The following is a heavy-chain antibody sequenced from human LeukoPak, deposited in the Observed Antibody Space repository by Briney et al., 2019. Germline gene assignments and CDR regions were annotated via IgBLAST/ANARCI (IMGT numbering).Heavy chain of an antibody. CDR2: ISNNGGYA. D-gene: IGHD2-15*01. Sequence: GGSLRLSCAASGFTFSSSAMSWVRQAPGKGLEWVSAISNNGGYAYYADSVQGRFTISRDNSKSTLCLQMSSLRAEDTAVYYCAKQLGYCSDGSCYFPYWGQGTLVTVSS. CDR1: GFTFSSSA. V-gene: IGHV3-23*01. J-gene: IGHJ4*02. CDR3: AKQLGYCSDGSCYFPY.